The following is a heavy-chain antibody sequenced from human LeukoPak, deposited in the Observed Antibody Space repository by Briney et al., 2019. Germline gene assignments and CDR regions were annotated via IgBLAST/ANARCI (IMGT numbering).Heavy chain of an antibody. CDR1: GFTFSNYW. Sequence: PGGSLRLSCAASGFTFSNYWMHWVRQAPGKGLVWVSRINGDGRSTNYADSVKGRFTISRDNAKNTLYLQLNSLRAEDTAMYYCARDFDDVLTGVDYWGQGTLVTVSS. J-gene: IGHJ4*02. D-gene: IGHD3-9*01. CDR2: INGDGRST. V-gene: IGHV3-74*01. CDR3: ARDFDDVLTGVDY.